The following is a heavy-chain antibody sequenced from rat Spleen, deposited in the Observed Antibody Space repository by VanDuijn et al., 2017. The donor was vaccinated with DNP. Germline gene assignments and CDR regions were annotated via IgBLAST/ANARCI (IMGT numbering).Heavy chain of an antibody. J-gene: IGHJ3*01. CDR1: GFTFSNSD. CDR2: ISTSGGST. Sequence: EVQLVESGGGLVQPGRSMKLSCAASGFTFSNSDMAWVRQAPTKGLEWMASISTSGGSTYYRDSVKGRFTISRDNAKSTLYLQMDSLRSGDTATYYGASHSGWFAYWGQGTLVTVSS. D-gene: IGHD1-1*01. V-gene: IGHV5-25*01. CDR3: ASHSGWFAY.